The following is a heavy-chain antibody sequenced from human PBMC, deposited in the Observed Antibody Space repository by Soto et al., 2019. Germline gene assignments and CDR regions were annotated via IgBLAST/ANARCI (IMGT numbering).Heavy chain of an antibody. CDR2: ISGSSSTM. J-gene: IGHJ4*02. CDR1: GFTFSSYS. Sequence: EVQLVESGGGLVQPGGSLRLSCAASGFTFSSYSMNWVRQAPGKGLEWVSYISGSSSTMYYADSVKGRFTISRDYAKNSLYLQMTSLRADDTAVYYCARGSYSSSHFDYWGQGTLVTVSS. D-gene: IGHD6-13*01. V-gene: IGHV3-48*01. CDR3: ARGSYSSSHFDY.